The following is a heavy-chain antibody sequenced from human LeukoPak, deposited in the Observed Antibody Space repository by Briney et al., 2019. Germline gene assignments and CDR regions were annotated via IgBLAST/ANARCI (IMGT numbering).Heavy chain of an antibody. D-gene: IGHD6-13*01. J-gene: IGHJ4*02. V-gene: IGHV4-30-4*01. CDR2: IYYSGST. Sequence: SETLSLTCTVSGGSISSGDYYWSWIRQPPGKGLEWIGYIYYSGSTYYNPSLKSRVTISVDTSKNQFSLKLSSVTAADTAVYYCRAAAGTGLDYWGQGTLVTVSS. CDR3: RAAAGTGLDY. CDR1: GGSISSGDYY.